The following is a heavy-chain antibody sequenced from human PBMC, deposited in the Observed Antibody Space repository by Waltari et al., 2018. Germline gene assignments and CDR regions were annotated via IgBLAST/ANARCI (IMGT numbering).Heavy chain of an antibody. CDR2: INPNSGGT. D-gene: IGHD3-10*01. Sequence: QVQLVQSGAEVKKPGASVKVSCKASGYTFTGYSLHWVLQAPGQGLEWMGRINPNSGGTNYAQKFQGRVTMTRDTSISTAYMELSRLRSDDTAVYYCARAVRLEANWFDPWGQGTLVTVSS. CDR1: GYTFTGYS. J-gene: IGHJ5*02. V-gene: IGHV1-2*06. CDR3: ARAVRLEANWFDP.